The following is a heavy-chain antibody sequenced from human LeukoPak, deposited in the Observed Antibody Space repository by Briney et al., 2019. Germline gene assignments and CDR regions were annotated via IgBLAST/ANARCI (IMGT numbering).Heavy chain of an antibody. D-gene: IGHD3-10*01. CDR2: IGSSGSTI. CDR3: ARDSRMVRGFDY. Sequence: GGSLRLSCAASGFTFSSYEMNWVRQAPGKGLEWVSYIGSSGSTIYYADSVKGRFTISRDNAKNSLYLQMNSLRAEDTAVYYCARDSRMVRGFDYWGQGTLVTVSS. V-gene: IGHV3-48*03. J-gene: IGHJ4*02. CDR1: GFTFSSYE.